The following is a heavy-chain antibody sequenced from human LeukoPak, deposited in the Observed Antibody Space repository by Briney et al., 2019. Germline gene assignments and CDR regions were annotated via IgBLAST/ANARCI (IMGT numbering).Heavy chain of an antibody. CDR3: ARESIYYYYDKGGMVGGMDV. CDR1: GYTFTGYY. CDR2: INPNSGGT. J-gene: IGHJ6*02. Sequence: GASAKVSCKASGYTFTGYYMHWVRQAPGQGLEWMGWINPNSGGTNYAQKFQGRVTMTRDTSISTAYMELSRLRSDDTAVYYCARESIYYYYDKGGMVGGMDVWGQGTTVTVSS. V-gene: IGHV1-2*02. D-gene: IGHD3-22*01.